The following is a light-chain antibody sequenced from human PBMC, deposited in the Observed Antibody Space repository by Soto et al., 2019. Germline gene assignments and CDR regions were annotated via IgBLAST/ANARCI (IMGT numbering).Light chain of an antibody. J-gene: IGLJ2*01. CDR1: SSNIGGNT. Sequence: QPVLTQPPSASGTPGQWVTISCSGSSSNIGGNTVNWYQQLPGAAPKLLIYSNNQRPSGVPDRFSGSKSGTSAYLAISGLQSEDEADYYCATWDASLDGPVFGGGTKLTVL. V-gene: IGLV1-44*01. CDR2: SNN. CDR3: ATWDASLDGPV.